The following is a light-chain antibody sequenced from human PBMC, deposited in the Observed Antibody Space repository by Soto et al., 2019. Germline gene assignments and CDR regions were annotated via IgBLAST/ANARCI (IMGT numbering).Light chain of an antibody. CDR2: DAS. CDR1: QSVSSY. V-gene: IGKV3-11*01. CDR3: QQRSNWPPG. Sequence: EIVLTQSPATLSLSPGERATLSCRASQSVSSYLAWYQQKPGQAPRLLIYDASNRATGIPARFSGSGSGTDFTLPIIRLEPEDFAVYYCQQRSNWPPGFGGGTKVEIK. J-gene: IGKJ4*01.